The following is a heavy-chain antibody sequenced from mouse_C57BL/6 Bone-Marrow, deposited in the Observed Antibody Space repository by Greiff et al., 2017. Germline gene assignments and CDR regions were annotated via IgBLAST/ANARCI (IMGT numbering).Heavy chain of an antibody. CDR2: IRSKSSNYAT. V-gene: IGHV10-3*01. Sequence: EVKLVESGGGLVQPKGSLKLSCAASGFTFNTYAMHWVRQAPGKGLEWVARIRSKSSNYATYYADSVKDRFTISRDDSQSMLYLQMNNLKTEDAAMYYCVREGLITTVVADWYFDVWGTGTTVTVSS. CDR3: VREGLITTVVADWYFDV. J-gene: IGHJ1*03. D-gene: IGHD1-1*01. CDR1: GFTFNTYA.